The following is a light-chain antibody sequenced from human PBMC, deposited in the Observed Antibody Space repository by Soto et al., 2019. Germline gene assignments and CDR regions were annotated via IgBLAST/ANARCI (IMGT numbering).Light chain of an antibody. Sequence: EIVLTQSPGTLSLSPGERAILSCRASQTFSNNYLAWYQQKPGQAPRLLIYGASSRATGIPDRFSGSGSGTDFTLIISGLGPEDSAVYYCQQYGSSPYTFGQGTKLEIK. CDR3: QQYGSSPYT. V-gene: IGKV3-20*01. CDR2: GAS. CDR1: QTFSNNY. J-gene: IGKJ2*01.